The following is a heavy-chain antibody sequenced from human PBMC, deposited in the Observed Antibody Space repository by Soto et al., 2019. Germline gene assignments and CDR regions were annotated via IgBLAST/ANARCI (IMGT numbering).Heavy chain of an antibody. V-gene: IGHV1-18*01. CDR1: GYTFSSYG. CDR3: ARDPTGSPHLDYNYYGMDV. CDR2: IGAYSGNA. Sequence: ASVKVSCKASGYTFSSYGFSWVRQAPGQGLEWVGWIGAYSGNANYAENLQGRVTMTIDTSTSTAYMELRSLRSDDTAVYYCARDPTGSPHLDYNYYGMDVWGQGTTVTVSS. J-gene: IGHJ6*02. D-gene: IGHD3-10*01.